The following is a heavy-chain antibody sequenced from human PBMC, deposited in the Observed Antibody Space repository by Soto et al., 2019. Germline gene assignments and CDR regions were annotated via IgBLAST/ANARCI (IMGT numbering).Heavy chain of an antibody. Sequence: ASVKVSCKASGYTFTSYGISWARQALGQGLEWMGWISAYNGNTNYAQKLQGRVTMTTDTSTSTAYMELRSLRSDDTAVYYCERALGYSGYAGMDVWGQGTTVTVSS. CDR2: ISAYNGNT. CDR3: ERALGYSGYAGMDV. V-gene: IGHV1-18*01. D-gene: IGHD5-12*01. CDR1: GYTFTSYG. J-gene: IGHJ6*02.